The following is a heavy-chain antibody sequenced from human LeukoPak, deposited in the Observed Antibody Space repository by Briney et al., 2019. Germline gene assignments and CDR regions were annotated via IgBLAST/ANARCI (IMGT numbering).Heavy chain of an antibody. CDR2: IKSKTDGGTT. D-gene: IGHD3-16*02. J-gene: IGHJ4*02. CDR1: GFTFSNAW. CDR3: AKDPLYDYVWGSYRYTPPLY. Sequence: GGSLRLSCAASGFTFSNAWMSWVRQAPGKGLEWVGRIKSKTDGGTTDYAAPVKGRFTIPRDDSKNTLYLQMNSLRAEDTAVYYCAKDPLYDYVWGSYRYTPPLYWGQGTLVTVSS. V-gene: IGHV3-15*01.